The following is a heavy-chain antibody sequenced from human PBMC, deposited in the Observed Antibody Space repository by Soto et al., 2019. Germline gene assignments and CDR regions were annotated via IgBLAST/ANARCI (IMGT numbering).Heavy chain of an antibody. V-gene: IGHV3-23*01. J-gene: IGHJ4*02. Sequence: GGSLRLSCEASGFIFSSYAMNWVRQAPGKGLQWVSSITGSSDYASYIASVKGRFTISRDNSKNTLYLQMNSLRAEDTAVYFCAKEQTTGAHYALDDWSQGTSVTVSS. CDR2: ITGSSDYA. D-gene: IGHD2-8*02. CDR3: AKEQTTGAHYALDD. CDR1: GFIFSSYA.